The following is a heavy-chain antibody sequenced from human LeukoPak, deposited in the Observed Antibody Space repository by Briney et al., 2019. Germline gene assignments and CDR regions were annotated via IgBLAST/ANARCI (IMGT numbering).Heavy chain of an antibody. CDR2: IYSSGTT. D-gene: IGHD4-17*01. V-gene: IGHV4-31*03. Sequence: SQTLSLTCSVSSGSISSGGYYWSWIRQHPGKGLEWIGYIYSSGTTYYNPSLKSRVTISVDPSKNQFSLKLSSVTAADTAVYYCARVRTTVTSGWFDPWGQGTLVTVSS. CDR3: ARVRTTVTSGWFDP. CDR1: SGSISSGGYY. J-gene: IGHJ5*02.